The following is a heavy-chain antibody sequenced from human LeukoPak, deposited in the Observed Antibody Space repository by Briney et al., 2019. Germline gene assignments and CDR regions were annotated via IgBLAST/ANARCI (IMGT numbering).Heavy chain of an antibody. J-gene: IGHJ6*02. CDR1: GGTFSKYT. CDR3: ARDRSSTTRQYYYYGMDV. V-gene: IGHV1-69*01. CDR2: IIPIFGTA. D-gene: IGHD2-2*01. Sequence: VASVNVSCKASGGTFSKYTISWVRQAPGQGLEWMGGIIPIFGTANYAQKFQGRVTITADESTSTAYMELSSLRSEDTAVYYCARDRSSTTRQYYYYGMDVWGQGTTVTVSS.